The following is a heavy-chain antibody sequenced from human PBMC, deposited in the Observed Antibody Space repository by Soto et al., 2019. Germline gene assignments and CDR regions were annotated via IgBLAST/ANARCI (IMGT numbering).Heavy chain of an antibody. CDR3: ARDQVKIFGVVPTGLFDP. V-gene: IGHV4-59*01. J-gene: IGHJ5*02. D-gene: IGHD3-3*01. CDR2: IYYSGST. Sequence: QVQLQESGPGLVKPSETLSLTCTVSGGSISSYYWSWIRQPPGKGLEWIGYIYYSGSTNYNPSLKSRVTISVDTSKNPFSLKLSCVTAADTAVYYCARDQVKIFGVVPTGLFDPWGQGTLVTVSS. CDR1: GGSISSYY.